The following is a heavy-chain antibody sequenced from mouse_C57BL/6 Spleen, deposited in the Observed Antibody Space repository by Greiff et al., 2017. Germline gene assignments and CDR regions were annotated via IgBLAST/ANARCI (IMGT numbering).Heavy chain of an antibody. V-gene: IGHV1-63*01. CDR1: GYTFTNYW. CDR3: ARKELQYFDV. Sequence: VQLQQSGAELVRPGTSVKMSCKASGYTFTNYWIGWAKQRPGHGLEWIGDIYPGGGYTNYNEKFKGKATLTADKSSSTAYMQFSSLTSEDSAIYYCARKELQYFDVWGTGTTVTVSS. J-gene: IGHJ1*03. D-gene: IGHD2-1*01. CDR2: IYPGGGYT.